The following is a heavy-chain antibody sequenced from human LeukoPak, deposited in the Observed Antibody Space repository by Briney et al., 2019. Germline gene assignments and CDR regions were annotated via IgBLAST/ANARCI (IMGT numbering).Heavy chain of an antibody. CDR1: GGSISSGGYY. CDR2: IYYSGTT. CDR3: ARGGAAGAFDI. V-gene: IGHV4-31*03. Sequence: SETLSLTCTVSGGSISSGGYYWSWIRQHPGKGLEWIGYIYYSGTTYYNPSLKSRVTMSVDTSKNQFSLKLSSVTAAGTAVYYCARGGAAGAFDIWGQGTMVTVSS. J-gene: IGHJ3*02. D-gene: IGHD6-25*01.